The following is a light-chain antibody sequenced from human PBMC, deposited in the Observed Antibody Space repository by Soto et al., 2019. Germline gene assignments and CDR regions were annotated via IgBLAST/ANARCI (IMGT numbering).Light chain of an antibody. CDR3: LQDYNYPFT. CDR2: AAS. Sequence: AIQMTQSPSYLSASVGDGVTITCRASQGIRNDLGWYQQKPGKAPKLLIYAASSLQSGVPSRFSGSGSGTDFTLTISSLQPEDFATYYCLQDYNYPFTFGPGTKVDIK. V-gene: IGKV1-6*01. J-gene: IGKJ3*01. CDR1: QGIRND.